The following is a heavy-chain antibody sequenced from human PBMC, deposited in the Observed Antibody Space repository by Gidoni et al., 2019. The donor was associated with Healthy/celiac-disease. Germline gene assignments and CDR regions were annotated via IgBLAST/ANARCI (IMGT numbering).Heavy chain of an antibody. J-gene: IGHJ4*02. CDR3: ASWGRRLY. V-gene: IGHV3-21*01. D-gene: IGHD7-27*01. Sequence: EVQLVESGGGLVKPGGSLRLSCAASGSTFSSYSMNGVRQAPGKGLEWVSSISSSSSYIYYADSVKGRFTISRDNAKNSLYLQMNSLRAEDTAVYYCASWGRRLYWGQGTLVTVSS. CDR1: GSTFSSYS. CDR2: ISSSSSYI.